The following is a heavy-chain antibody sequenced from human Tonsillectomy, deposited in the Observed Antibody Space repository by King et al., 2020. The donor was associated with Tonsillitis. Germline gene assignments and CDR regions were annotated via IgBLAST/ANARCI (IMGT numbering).Heavy chain of an antibody. V-gene: IGHV3-7*03. CDR3: ARDRGGTYYVLAN. D-gene: IGHD1-26*01. CDR1: LLPFLHSC. J-gene: IGHJ4*01. CDR2: LTPAGRAP. Sequence: LFPPFVSLRLSCSSSLLPFLHSCLLCVRPAPFTVLDWVATLTPAGRAPSSVDSVKGRFTISSDNAKNSVYLQMNRLRAEDTAVYYCARDRGGTYYVLANWGHGTLVTVSS.